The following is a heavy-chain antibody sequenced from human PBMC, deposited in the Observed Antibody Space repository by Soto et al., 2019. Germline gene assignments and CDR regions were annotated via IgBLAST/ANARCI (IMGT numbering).Heavy chain of an antibody. J-gene: IGHJ4*02. CDR1: GGSISSSNW. CDR3: ARLRCDYDYVWGSSI. V-gene: IGHV4-4*02. Sequence: QVQLQESGPGLVKPSGTLSLTCAVSGGSISSSNWWSWVRQPPGKGLEWIGEIYHSGSTNYNPSLESRVTISVDKSKIQFSLKLSSVTAADTAVYYCARLRCDYDYVWGSSIWGQGTLVTVFS. CDR2: IYHSGST. D-gene: IGHD3-16*01.